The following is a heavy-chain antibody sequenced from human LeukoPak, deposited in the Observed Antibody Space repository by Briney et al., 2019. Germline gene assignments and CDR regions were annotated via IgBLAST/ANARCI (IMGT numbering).Heavy chain of an antibody. Sequence: GGSLRLSCAASGFTFSSYAMHWVRQAPGKGLEYVSAISSNGGSTYYANSVKGRFTISRDNAKNSLYLQMNSLRAEDTAVYYCASHYYASGTFDYWGQGTLVTVSS. V-gene: IGHV3-64*01. CDR3: ASHYYASGTFDY. D-gene: IGHD3-10*01. CDR1: GFTFSSYA. CDR2: ISSNGGST. J-gene: IGHJ4*02.